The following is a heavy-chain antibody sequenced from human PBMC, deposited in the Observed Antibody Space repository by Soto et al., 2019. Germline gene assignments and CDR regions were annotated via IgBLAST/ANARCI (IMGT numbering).Heavy chain of an antibody. D-gene: IGHD2-21*02. CDR1: GYTFTSYG. V-gene: IGHV1-18*01. CDR3: ARDDPPPYCGGDCSFYYYYGMDV. CDR2: ISAYNGNT. Sequence: ASVKVSCKASGYTFTSYGISWVRQAPGQGLEWMGWISAYNGNTNYAQKLQGRVTMTTDTSTSTAYMELRSLRSDDTAVYYCARDDPPPYCGGDCSFYYYYGMDVWRQGTTVTVSS. J-gene: IGHJ6*02.